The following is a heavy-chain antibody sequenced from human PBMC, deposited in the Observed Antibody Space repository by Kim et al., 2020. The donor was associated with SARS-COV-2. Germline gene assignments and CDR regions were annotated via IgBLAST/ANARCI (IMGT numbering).Heavy chain of an antibody. Sequence: ASVKVSCKASGYTFTSYYMHWVRQAPGQGLEWMGIINPSGGSTSYAQKFQGRVTMTRDTSTSTVYMELSSLRSEDTAVYYCARAWIAPQWLVTLGFDPWGQGTLVTVSS. CDR3: ARAWIAPQWLVTLGFDP. CDR2: INPSGGST. V-gene: IGHV1-46*01. CDR1: GYTFTSYY. J-gene: IGHJ5*02. D-gene: IGHD6-19*01.